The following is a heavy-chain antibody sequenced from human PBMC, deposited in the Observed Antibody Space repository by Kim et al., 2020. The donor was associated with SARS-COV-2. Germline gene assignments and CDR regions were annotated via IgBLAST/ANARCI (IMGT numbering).Heavy chain of an antibody. Sequence: GGSLRLSCEASGFIFNKDCMHWVRQAPGKGLVWVAGISGDGGTTAYAGFLEGRFTVSRDNDKNTLYLQKNSLTAEDTAMYYCVGRAKWGQGTQVTVSS. V-gene: IGHV3-74*01. J-gene: IGHJ4*02. CDR2: ISGDGGTT. CDR1: GFIFNKDC. CDR3: VGRAK.